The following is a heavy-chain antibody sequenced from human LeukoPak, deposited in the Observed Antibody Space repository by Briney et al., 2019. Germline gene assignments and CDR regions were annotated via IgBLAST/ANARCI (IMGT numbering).Heavy chain of an antibody. CDR3: ERGDYMSSWYDH. D-gene: IGHD4/OR15-4a*01. Sequence: PSDTLSLTCTVSGGSISNYYWNWIRQPPGKALEWIGYIYYSGSTKYNPSHKSRVTISVHTSKNQFSLKFSCVTTTDTAVYYCERGDYMSSWYDHWGQGTLVTVSS. V-gene: IGHV4-59*07. CDR1: GGSISNYY. CDR2: IYYSGST. J-gene: IGHJ5*02.